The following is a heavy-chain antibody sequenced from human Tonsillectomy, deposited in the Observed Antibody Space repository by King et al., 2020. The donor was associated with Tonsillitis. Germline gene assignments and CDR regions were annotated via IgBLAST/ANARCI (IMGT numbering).Heavy chain of an antibody. CDR2: INHSGST. J-gene: IGHJ3*02. Sequence: QVQLQQWGAGLLKPSETLSLTCAVYGGSFSGYYWIWIRQSPGKGLEWIGEINHSGSTNYNPSLKSRVTISIDTSKNQFSLKLSSVTAADTAVYYCAREEKYNWNFGYAFDIWGQGTMVTVSS. D-gene: IGHD1-7*01. CDR1: GGSFSGYY. CDR3: AREEKYNWNFGYAFDI. V-gene: IGHV4-34*01.